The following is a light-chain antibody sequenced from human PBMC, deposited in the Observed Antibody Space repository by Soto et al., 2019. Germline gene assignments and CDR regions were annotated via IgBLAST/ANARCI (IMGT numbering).Light chain of an antibody. Sequence: NFMLTQPHSVSESPGKTVTTSCTRSSGSIASNYVQWYQQRPGSSPTTVIYEDKQRPSGVPDRFSGSIDSSSNSASLTISGLKTEDEADYYCQSYDSSSSWVFGGGTKLTVL. CDR3: QSYDSSSSWV. V-gene: IGLV6-57*01. CDR2: EDK. J-gene: IGLJ3*02. CDR1: SGSIASNY.